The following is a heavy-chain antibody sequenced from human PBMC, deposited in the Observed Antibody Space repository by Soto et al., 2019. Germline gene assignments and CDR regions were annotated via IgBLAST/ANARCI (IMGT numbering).Heavy chain of an antibody. CDR3: AKGRGTIVVTDAYDI. V-gene: IGHV3-9*01. Sequence: GGSRRLSGGGSGFSFDDYTMHWVRQAPGKGPEWVASLSWNSGFSGYADSVKDRFTISRDNAQSSVHLQMNNLRTEDTALYYCAKGRGTIVVTDAYDIWGQGTMVTVSS. CDR1: GFSFDDYT. CDR2: LSWNSGFS. D-gene: IGHD3-22*01. J-gene: IGHJ3*02.